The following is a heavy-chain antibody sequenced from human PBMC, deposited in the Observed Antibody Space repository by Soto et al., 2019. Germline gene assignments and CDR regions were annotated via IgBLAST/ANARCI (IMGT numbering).Heavy chain of an antibody. D-gene: IGHD2-15*01. CDR2: ISPYNCNT. Sequence: QVQLVQSGAEVKKPGASVKVSCKASGYTFTTHGISWVRQAPGQGLEGMGWISPYNCNTKYAQKLQGRVTMTTDTSTSTAYMEMRSLRSDDTAVDYCAIDGDGVVVVAAVDYWGQGTLVTVSS. CDR3: AIDGDGVVVVAAVDY. J-gene: IGHJ4*02. CDR1: GYTFTTHG. V-gene: IGHV1-18*01.